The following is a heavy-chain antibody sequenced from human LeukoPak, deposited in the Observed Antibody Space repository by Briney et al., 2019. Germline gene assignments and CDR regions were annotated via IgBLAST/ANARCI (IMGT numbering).Heavy chain of an antibody. Sequence: GGSLRLSCAASGFTLSSYETNWVRLAPGKGLEWVSVIYSGGATFYADSVKGRFTISRDDSENTLYLQMNSLRAEDTAVYYCARGSHIGAAGIFDNWGQGTLVTVSS. CDR1: GFTLSSYE. D-gene: IGHD6-13*01. V-gene: IGHV3-53*01. CDR3: ARGSHIGAAGIFDN. J-gene: IGHJ4*02. CDR2: IYSGGAT.